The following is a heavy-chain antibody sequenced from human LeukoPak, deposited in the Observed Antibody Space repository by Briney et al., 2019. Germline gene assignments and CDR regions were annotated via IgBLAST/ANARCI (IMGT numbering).Heavy chain of an antibody. CDR3: ARDHSNWNYAPDF. J-gene: IGHJ4*02. CDR2: ISAYNGNT. Sequence: VASVRVSCKASGYTFSIYGFSWVRQAPGQGLEWMGWISAYNGNTNYAQKFQGRVTMTTDTSTGTAYLDVRSLTSDDTAVYYCARDHSNWNYAPDFWGQGTLVIVSS. CDR1: GYTFSIYG. D-gene: IGHD1-7*01. V-gene: IGHV1-18*01.